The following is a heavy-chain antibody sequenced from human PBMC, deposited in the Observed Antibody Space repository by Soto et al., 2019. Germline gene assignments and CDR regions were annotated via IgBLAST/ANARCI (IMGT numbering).Heavy chain of an antibody. CDR1: GGSVSSGSYY. J-gene: IGHJ4*02. CDR3: ARLYYYDSSGYPNFYY. V-gene: IGHV4-61*01. CDR2: IYYSGST. Sequence: SETLSLTCTVSGGSVSSGSYYWSWIRQPPGKGLEWIGYIYYSGSTNYNPSLKSRVTISVDTSKNQFSLKLSSVTAADTAVYYCARLYYYDSSGYPNFYYWGQGTLVTVSS. D-gene: IGHD3-22*01.